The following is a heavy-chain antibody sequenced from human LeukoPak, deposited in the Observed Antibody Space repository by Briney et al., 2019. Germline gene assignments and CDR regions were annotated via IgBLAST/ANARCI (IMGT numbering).Heavy chain of an antibody. CDR1: GFTFSDYY. CDR3: AKWGFSDRSGANFHS. V-gene: IGHV3-23*01. J-gene: IGHJ4*02. CDR2: VTASARRT. D-gene: IGHD3-22*01. Sequence: GGSLRLSCAAYGFTFSDYYMSWIRQAPGKGLEWVSTVTASARRTYYADSVQGRFTISRDNSNNTLFLQVNSLRADDTAVYHCAKWGFSDRSGANFHSWGQGTLVTVSS.